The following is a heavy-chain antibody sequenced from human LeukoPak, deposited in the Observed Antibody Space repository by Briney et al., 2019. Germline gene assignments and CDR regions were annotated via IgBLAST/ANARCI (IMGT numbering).Heavy chain of an antibody. D-gene: IGHD2-2*01. V-gene: IGHV3-30-3*01. Sequence: QPGRSPRLSCAASGFTFSSYAMHWVRQAPGKGLEWVAVISYDGSNKYYADSVKGRFTISRDNSKNTLYLQMNSLRAEDTAVYYCARDFGHLGYCSSTSCHEFDYWGQGTLVTVSS. CDR3: ARDFGHLGYCSSTSCHEFDY. CDR2: ISYDGSNK. J-gene: IGHJ4*02. CDR1: GFTFSSYA.